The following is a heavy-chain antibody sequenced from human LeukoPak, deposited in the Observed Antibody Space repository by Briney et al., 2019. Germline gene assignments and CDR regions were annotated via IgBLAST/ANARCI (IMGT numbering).Heavy chain of an antibody. CDR2: IIPIFGTA. CDR3: SIHYYYDSSGYYGFDY. Sequence: SVKVSCKASGGTFSNYAISWVRQAPGQGLEWMGGIIPIFGTANYAQKFQGRVTITADKSTSTAYMELSSLRSEDTAVYYCSIHYYYDSSGYYGFDYWGQGTLVTVSS. D-gene: IGHD3-22*01. CDR1: GGTFSNYA. V-gene: IGHV1-69*06. J-gene: IGHJ4*02.